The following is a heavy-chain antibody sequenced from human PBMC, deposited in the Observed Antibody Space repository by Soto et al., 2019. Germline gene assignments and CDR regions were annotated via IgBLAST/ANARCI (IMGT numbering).Heavy chain of an antibody. CDR3: ARGGKGCSSTSCPLHYYYYYAMDV. J-gene: IGHJ6*02. V-gene: IGHV1-69*13. D-gene: IGHD2-2*01. Sequence: SVKVSCKASGGTFSSYAISWVRQAPGQGLEWMGGIIPIFGTANYAQKFQGRVTITADESTSTAYMELSSLRSEDTAVYYCARGGKGCSSTSCPLHYYYYYAMDVWGQGTTVTVSS. CDR1: GGTFSSYA. CDR2: IIPIFGTA.